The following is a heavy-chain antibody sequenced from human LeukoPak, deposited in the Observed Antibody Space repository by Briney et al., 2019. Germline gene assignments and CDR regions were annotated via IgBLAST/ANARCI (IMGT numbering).Heavy chain of an antibody. CDR2: VGRGGGDI. CDR3: VKHSGGVYGNSDY. V-gene: IGHV3-23*01. CDR1: GFTFSNNA. Sequence: PGGSLRLSCVASGFTFSNNAASWFRQAPGKGLEWVSTVGRGGGDIYYADSVRGRFTISKDSSKNTLQMNSLSADDTAMYYCVKHSGGVYGNSDYWGQGILVTVSS. J-gene: IGHJ4*02. D-gene: IGHD1-1*01.